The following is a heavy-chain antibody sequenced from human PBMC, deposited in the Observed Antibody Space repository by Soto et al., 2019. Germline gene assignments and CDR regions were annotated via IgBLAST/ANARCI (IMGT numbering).Heavy chain of an antibody. CDR1: GGSISSSSYY. D-gene: IGHD3-3*01. Sequence: SETLSLTCTVSGGSISSSSYYWGWIRQPPGKGLEWIGSIYYSGSTYYNPSLKSRVTISVDTSKNQFSLKLSSVTAAYTAVYYCARDRSETYYYFWSGFVEVSGYYYYGMDVWGQGTTVTVSS. CDR2: IYYSGST. CDR3: ARDRSETYYYFWSGFVEVSGYYYYGMDV. J-gene: IGHJ6*02. V-gene: IGHV4-39*07.